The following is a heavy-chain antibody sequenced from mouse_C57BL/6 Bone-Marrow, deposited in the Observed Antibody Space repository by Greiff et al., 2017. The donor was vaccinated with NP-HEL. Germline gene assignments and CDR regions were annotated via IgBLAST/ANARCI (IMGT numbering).Heavy chain of an antibody. CDR3: ARDEDDPYYFDY. J-gene: IGHJ2*01. V-gene: IGHV3-6*01. CDR1: GYSITSGYY. Sequence: EVQLQQSGPGLVKPSQSLSLTCSVTGYSITSGYYWNWIRQLPGNKLEWMGYISYDGSNNYNPSLKNRISITRDTSKNQFFLKLNSVTTEDTATYYCARDEDDPYYFDYWGQGTTLTVSS. CDR2: ISYDGSN.